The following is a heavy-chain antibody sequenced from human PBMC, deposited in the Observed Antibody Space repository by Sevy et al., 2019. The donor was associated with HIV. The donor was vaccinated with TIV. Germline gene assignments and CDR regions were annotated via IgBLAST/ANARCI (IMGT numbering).Heavy chain of an antibody. D-gene: IGHD3-22*01. Sequence: GGSLRLSCAASGFTFSSYAMSWVRQAPGKGLEWVSAISGSGGSTYYADSVKGRFTIPRDNSKNTLYLQMNSLRAEDTAVYYCAKNAGHYDSSGYRDYWGQGTLVTVSS. J-gene: IGHJ4*02. CDR2: ISGSGGST. CDR3: AKNAGHYDSSGYRDY. V-gene: IGHV3-23*01. CDR1: GFTFSSYA.